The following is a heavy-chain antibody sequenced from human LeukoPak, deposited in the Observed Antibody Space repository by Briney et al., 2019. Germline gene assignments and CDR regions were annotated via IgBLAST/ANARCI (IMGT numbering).Heavy chain of an antibody. J-gene: IGHJ6*03. CDR1: GGSFSGYY. Sequence: SETLSLTCAVYGGSFSGYYWSWIRQPPGKGLEWIGEINHSGSTNYNPSLKSRVTISVDTSKNQFSLKLSSVTAADTAVYYCAREPMVRGVIYYYYYMDVWGKGTTVTVSS. V-gene: IGHV4-34*01. CDR2: INHSGST. D-gene: IGHD3-10*01. CDR3: AREPMVRGVIYYYYYMDV.